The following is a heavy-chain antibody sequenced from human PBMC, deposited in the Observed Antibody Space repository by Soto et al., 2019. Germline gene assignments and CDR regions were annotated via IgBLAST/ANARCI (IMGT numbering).Heavy chain of an antibody. Sequence: QLHLVQSGAEVKKAGSSVKVSCKASGGTVSSYGITWVRQAPGKGLEWLGVFIPIFVSAHYAPKFQGRIIITADESTSTAYMELSGLTSEDTAIYYCARDVSSDTTGFRGYDLWGQGTQVTVSS. CDR1: GGTVSSYG. CDR3: ARDVSSDTTGFRGYDL. J-gene: IGHJ4*02. V-gene: IGHV1-69*01. D-gene: IGHD3-10*01. CDR2: FIPIFVSA.